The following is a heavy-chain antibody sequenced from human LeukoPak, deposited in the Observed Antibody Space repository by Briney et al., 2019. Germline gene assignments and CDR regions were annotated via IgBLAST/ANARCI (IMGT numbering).Heavy chain of an antibody. CDR1: GYTFTSYG. Sequence: GASVKVSCKASGYTFTSYGINWVRQAPGQGLEWMGWISAYNGNTNYAQKLQGRVTMTTDTSTSTAYMELRSLRSDDTAVYYCARDYDILTGHDAFDIWGQGTMVTVSS. V-gene: IGHV1-18*01. CDR2: ISAYNGNT. CDR3: ARDYDILTGHDAFDI. D-gene: IGHD3-9*01. J-gene: IGHJ3*02.